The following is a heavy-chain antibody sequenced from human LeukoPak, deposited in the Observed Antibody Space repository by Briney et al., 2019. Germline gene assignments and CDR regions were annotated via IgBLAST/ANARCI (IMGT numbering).Heavy chain of an antibody. D-gene: IGHD4-17*01. V-gene: IGHV1-69*06. J-gene: IGHJ5*02. CDR1: GGTFSSYA. CDR3: ATTTVTTEFRWFDP. CDR2: IIPIFGTA. Sequence: ASVKVSCKASGGTFSSYAISWVRQAPGQGLEWMGGIIPIFGTANYAQKFQGRVTMTEDTSTDTAYMELSSLRSEDTAVYYCATTTVTTEFRWFDPWGQGTLVTVSS.